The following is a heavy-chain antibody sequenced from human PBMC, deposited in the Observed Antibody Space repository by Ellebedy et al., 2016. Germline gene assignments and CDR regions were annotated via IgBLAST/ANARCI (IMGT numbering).Heavy chain of an antibody. CDR3: ARYQLPPLDY. Sequence: GESLKISXAASGFTFSDYYMSWIRQAPGKGLEWVSCISSSGSTIYYADSVKGRFTISRDNAKNSLYLQMNSLRAEDTAVYYCARYQLPPLDYWGQGTLVTVSS. CDR1: GFTFSDYY. CDR2: ISSSGSTI. J-gene: IGHJ4*02. D-gene: IGHD2-2*01. V-gene: IGHV3-11*01.